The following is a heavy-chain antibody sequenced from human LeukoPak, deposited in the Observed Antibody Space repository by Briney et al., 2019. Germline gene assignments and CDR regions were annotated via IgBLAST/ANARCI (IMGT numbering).Heavy chain of an antibody. CDR3: ARARLRLGELSSLRPFDY. CDR2: IYYSGST. V-gene: IGHV4-39*01. Sequence: SETLSLTCTVSGGSISSSSYYWGWIRQPPGKGLEWIGSIYYSGSTYYNPSLKSRVTISVDTSKNQFSLKLSSVTAADTAVYYCARARLRLGELSSLRPFDYWGQGTLVTVSS. CDR1: GGSISSSSYY. D-gene: IGHD3-16*02. J-gene: IGHJ4*02.